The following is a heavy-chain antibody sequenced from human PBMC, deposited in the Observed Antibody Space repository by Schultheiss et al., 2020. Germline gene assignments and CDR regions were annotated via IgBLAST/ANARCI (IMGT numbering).Heavy chain of an antibody. CDR3: ARGSVLVGNAN. J-gene: IGHJ4*02. CDR1: GFTFSSSE. CDR2: ISSSGSTR. D-gene: IGHD2-15*01. V-gene: IGHV3-48*03. Sequence: GESLKISCAASGFTFSSSEMNWVRQAPGKGLEWVSKISSSGSTRDYADSVKGRFTISRDNAKNSLYLQMNSLRAEDTAVYYCARGSVLVGNANWGQGTLVTVSS.